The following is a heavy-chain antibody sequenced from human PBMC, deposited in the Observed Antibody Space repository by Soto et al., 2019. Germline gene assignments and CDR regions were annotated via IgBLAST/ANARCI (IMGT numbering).Heavy chain of an antibody. CDR1: GYTFTSYG. Sequence: GASVKVSCKASGYTFTSYGISWVRQAPGQGLEWMGWISTYNGNTNYAQNLQGRVTMTTNTSTSTAYMELSSLRSEDTAVYYCARRGYSSSWYYYYYYGMDVWGQGTTVTVSS. V-gene: IGHV1-18*01. J-gene: IGHJ6*02. CDR2: ISTYNGNT. D-gene: IGHD6-13*01. CDR3: ARRGYSSSWYYYYYYGMDV.